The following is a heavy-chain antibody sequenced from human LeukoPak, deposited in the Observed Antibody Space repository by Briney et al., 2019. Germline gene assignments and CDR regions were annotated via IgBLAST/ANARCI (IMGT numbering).Heavy chain of an antibody. Sequence: SETLSLTCTVSGASISSNTYCWGWIRQPPGKGLEWNASIYSSGSTFYNPSLNSGVTISIDTSNYQFSLKLSSVTAADTAVYYCARSSSSWNYFDPWGQGTLVTVSS. CDR3: ARSSSSWNYFDP. CDR1: GASISSNTYC. D-gene: IGHD1-7*01. J-gene: IGHJ5*02. V-gene: IGHV4-39*07. CDR2: IYSSGST.